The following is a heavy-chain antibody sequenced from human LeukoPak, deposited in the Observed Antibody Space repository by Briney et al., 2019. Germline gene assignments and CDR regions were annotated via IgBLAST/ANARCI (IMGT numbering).Heavy chain of an antibody. CDR2: ISSSGRTI. J-gene: IGHJ4*02. V-gene: IGHV3-48*03. CDR3: AWGDGTN. Sequence: GGSLRLSCAASGFTFSSCEMNWVRQVPGKGLEWVSFISSSGRTIYYADSVKGRFTISRDNAKNSLYLQMNSLRAEDTAVYYCAWGDGTNWGQGTLVTASS. CDR1: GFTFSSCE. D-gene: IGHD5-24*01.